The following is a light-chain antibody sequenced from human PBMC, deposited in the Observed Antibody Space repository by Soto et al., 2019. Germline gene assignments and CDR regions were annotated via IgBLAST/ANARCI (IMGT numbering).Light chain of an antibody. J-gene: IGKJ5*01. CDR1: QTISSW. Sequence: EIQMTHSPSALSGYIGDRVTITCRASQTISSWLAWYQQKPGKAPKLLIYKASTLKSGVPSRFSGSGSGTDFTLTINNLQPEDFATYYCQQSYSTSITFGQGTRLEI. CDR2: KAS. CDR3: QQSYSTSIT. V-gene: IGKV1-5*03.